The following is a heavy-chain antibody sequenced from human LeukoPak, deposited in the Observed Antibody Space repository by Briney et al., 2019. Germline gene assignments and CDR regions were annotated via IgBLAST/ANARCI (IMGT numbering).Heavy chain of an antibody. CDR1: GYTFTSYA. CDR3: AIWYCSGGRCYSNARTFDY. Sequence: ASVKVSCKASGYTFTSYAMNWVREAPGQGLEWMGWINTNTGNPTYAQGLTGRFVFSLDTSVSTAYLQISSLKAEDTAVYYCAIWYCSGGRCYSNARTFDYWGQGTLVTVSS. V-gene: IGHV7-4-1*02. D-gene: IGHD2-15*01. CDR2: INTNTGNP. J-gene: IGHJ4*02.